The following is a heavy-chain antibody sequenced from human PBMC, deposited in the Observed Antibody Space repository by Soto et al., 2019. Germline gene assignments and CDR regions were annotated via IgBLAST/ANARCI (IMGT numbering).Heavy chain of an antibody. Sequence: QLQLQESGSGLVKPSQTLSLTCAVSGGSISSDGYSWSWIRQPPGKGLEWIGYIYYSGTTYYNPSLESRVIISVDTSKNQFYLKLNSVTAADTAVYYCARATHCGGDCHNDYWGQGTLVTVSS. D-gene: IGHD2-21*02. CDR2: IYYSGTT. CDR3: ARATHCGGDCHNDY. J-gene: IGHJ4*02. CDR1: GGSISSDGYS. V-gene: IGHV4-30-2*01.